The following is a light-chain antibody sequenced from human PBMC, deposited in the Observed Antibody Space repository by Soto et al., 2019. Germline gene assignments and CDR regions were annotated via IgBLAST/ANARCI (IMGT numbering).Light chain of an antibody. CDR3: QQYNSDST. CDR2: KAS. CDR1: QSISIW. V-gene: IGKV1-5*03. Sequence: IQMTQSPSTLSASVGDRVTITCRASQSISIWLAWYQQKPGKAPKLLIQKASSLESEVPSRFSGSGSGTESTLTINSLQPDDSATYYCQQYNSDSTFGQGTKVEIK. J-gene: IGKJ1*01.